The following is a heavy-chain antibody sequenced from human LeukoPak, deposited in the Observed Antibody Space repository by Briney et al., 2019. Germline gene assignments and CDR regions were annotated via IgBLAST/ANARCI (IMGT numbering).Heavy chain of an antibody. Sequence: GGSLRLSCAASGFTFSHYGMHWVRQAPGRGLEWLAFIGFGGTNKYYADSVQGRFSISRDNSKNTLFVQMNSLRIEDTAVYYCARNKIVAFDIWGQGTMVTVSS. CDR3: ARNKIVAFDI. D-gene: IGHD1/OR15-1a*01. J-gene: IGHJ3*02. V-gene: IGHV3-30*02. CDR2: IGFGGTNK. CDR1: GFTFSHYG.